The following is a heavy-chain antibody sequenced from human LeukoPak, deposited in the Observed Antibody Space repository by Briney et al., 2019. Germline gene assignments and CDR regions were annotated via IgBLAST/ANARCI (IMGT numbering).Heavy chain of an antibody. Sequence: ASVKVSCKASGGTFSSYAISWVRQAPGQGLEWMGGIIPIFGTAIYAQKFQGRVTMTEDTSTDTAYMELSSLRSEDTAVYYCASFETVAAYPFDYWGQGTLVTVSS. CDR2: IIPIFGTA. CDR3: ASFETVAAYPFDY. J-gene: IGHJ4*02. V-gene: IGHV1-69*06. D-gene: IGHD6-19*01. CDR1: GGTFSSYA.